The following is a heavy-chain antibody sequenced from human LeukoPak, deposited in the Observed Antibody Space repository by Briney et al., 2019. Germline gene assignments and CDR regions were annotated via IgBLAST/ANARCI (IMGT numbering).Heavy chain of an antibody. J-gene: IGHJ4*02. D-gene: IGHD1-26*01. CDR2: TYYRSKWYN. CDR1: GDSFSSNSAA. CDR3: ARVVGREVDY. Sequence: PSQTLSLTCAISGDSFSSNSAAWNWIRQSPSRGLEWLGRTYYRSKWYNGYAVSVKSRLTIKPDTSKNQFSLQLNSVTPDDTAVYYCARVVGREVDYWGQGTLVTVSS. V-gene: IGHV6-1*01.